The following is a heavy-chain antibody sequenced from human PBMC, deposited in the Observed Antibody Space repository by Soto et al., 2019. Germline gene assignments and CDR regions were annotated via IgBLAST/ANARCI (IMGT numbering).Heavy chain of an antibody. CDR3: ARHPERIAEIGWFDP. J-gene: IGHJ5*02. V-gene: IGHV3-48*01. CDR2: ISSSSSTI. CDR1: GFTFSSYS. D-gene: IGHD6-13*01. Sequence: EVQLVESGGGLVQPGGSLRLSCAASGFTFSSYSMNWVRPAPGKGLEWVSYISSSSSTIYYADSVKGRFTISRDNAKNSLYLQMNSLRAEDTAVYYCARHPERIAEIGWFDPWGQGTLVTVSS.